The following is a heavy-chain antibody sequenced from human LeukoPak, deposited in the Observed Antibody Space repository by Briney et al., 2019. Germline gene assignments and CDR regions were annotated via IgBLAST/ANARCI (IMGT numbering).Heavy chain of an antibody. CDR1: GFTFSSYE. V-gene: IGHV3-48*03. CDR3: ARGSEYYDSSGYGDY. D-gene: IGHD3-22*01. J-gene: IGHJ4*02. Sequence: PGGSLRLSRAASGFTFSSYEMNWVRQAPGKGLEWVSYISSSGSTIYYADSVKGRFTISRDNAKNSLYLQMNSLRAEDTAVYYCARGSEYYDSSGYGDYWGQGTLVTVSS. CDR2: ISSSGSTI.